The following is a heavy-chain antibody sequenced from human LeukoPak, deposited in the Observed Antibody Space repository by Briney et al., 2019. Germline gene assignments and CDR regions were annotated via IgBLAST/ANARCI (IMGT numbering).Heavy chain of an antibody. V-gene: IGHV5-51*01. D-gene: IGHD6-19*01. Sequence: GESLKISCKGSGYRFTNYWIGWVRQMPGKGLEWMGIIYPDDSDIRYSPSFQGQVTISAAESISTAYLQWSSLKASDTAMYYCARQYSSGWYVYWGQGTLVTVSS. CDR2: IYPDDSDI. J-gene: IGHJ4*02. CDR3: ARQYSSGWYVY. CDR1: GYRFTNYW.